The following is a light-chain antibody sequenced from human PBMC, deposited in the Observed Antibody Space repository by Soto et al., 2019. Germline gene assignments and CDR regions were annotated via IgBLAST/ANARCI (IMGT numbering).Light chain of an antibody. CDR2: AAS. Sequence: DIQMTQSPSSLSASVGDRVTITCRASQTINSYLNWFQQKPGKAPKLLVYAASSLQSGVPSRFSGSGSGTDFTLTISSLQPEDFAIYYCQQSYDTPLTFGGGTKVEIK. CDR1: QTINSY. CDR3: QQSYDTPLT. J-gene: IGKJ4*01. V-gene: IGKV1-39*01.